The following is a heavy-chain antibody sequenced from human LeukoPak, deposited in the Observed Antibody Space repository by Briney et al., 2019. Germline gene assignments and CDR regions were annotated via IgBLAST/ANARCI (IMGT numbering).Heavy chain of an antibody. J-gene: IGHJ6*03. V-gene: IGHV1-46*01. CDR2: INPSGGST. CDR1: GYTFTSYY. Sequence: ASVKVSCKASGYTFTSYYMHWVRQAPGQGLEWMGIINPSGGSTNYAQKLQGRVTMTRDMSTSTVYMELSSLRSEDTAVYYCARAGPYYYMDVWGKGTTVTVSS. CDR3: ARAGPYYYMDV.